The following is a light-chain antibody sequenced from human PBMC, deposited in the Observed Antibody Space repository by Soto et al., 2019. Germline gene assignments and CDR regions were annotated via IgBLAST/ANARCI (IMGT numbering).Light chain of an antibody. CDR2: AAS. V-gene: IGKV3-15*01. J-gene: IGKJ2*01. CDR1: QSVSFN. Sequence: EIVMTQSPATLSVPPGERATLSCRASQSVSFNLAWYQQKPGQAPRLLFYAASTRATGIPAWFSGSGAGTDFTLTISSLQSEDFAVYYCQQYNNWPYTFGQGTKLEIK. CDR3: QQYNNWPYT.